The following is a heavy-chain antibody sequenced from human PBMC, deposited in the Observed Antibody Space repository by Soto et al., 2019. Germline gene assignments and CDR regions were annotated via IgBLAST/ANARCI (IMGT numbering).Heavy chain of an antibody. V-gene: IGHV3-7*01. Sequence: EVHLVESGGGLVQPGGSLRLSCAASGFSFSSYWMTWVRQTPGTGLEWVANINPDGSDIHYVDSVKGRFTISRDDAKNSLYLHMNSLRAEDTAVYYCARHIHWSFDHWGQGTLVTVSS. CDR1: GFSFSSYW. CDR3: ARHIHWSFDH. J-gene: IGHJ4*02. CDR2: INPDGSDI. D-gene: IGHD2-8*02.